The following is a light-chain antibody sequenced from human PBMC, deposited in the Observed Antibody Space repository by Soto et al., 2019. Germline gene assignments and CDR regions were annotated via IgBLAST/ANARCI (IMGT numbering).Light chain of an antibody. V-gene: IGKV1-39*01. CDR2: AAS. CDR1: QTINTY. Sequence: DIQMTQSPSSLSASVGDRVTISCRASQTINTYVNWYQQKPGKAPKLLIYAASSLQSGVPSRFRGSGSGTDFTLTISSLQPEDFAIYYCQQSYSSSPYTFGRGTKLEIK. CDR3: QQSYSSSPYT. J-gene: IGKJ2*01.